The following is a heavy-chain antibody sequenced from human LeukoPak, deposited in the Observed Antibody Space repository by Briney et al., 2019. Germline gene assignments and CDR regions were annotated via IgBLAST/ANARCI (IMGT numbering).Heavy chain of an antibody. CDR1: GFTFSSYV. J-gene: IGHJ4*02. Sequence: PGGSLRLSCAASGFTFSSYVMSWVRQAPGKGLEWVSGISGSGGDKFYADSVKGRFTISRDNSKNTVYLQMTNLRAEDTAVYYCAKGYIQLWWFDYWGQGTLVTVSS. CDR2: ISGSGGDK. CDR3: AKGYIQLWWFDY. D-gene: IGHD2-21*01. V-gene: IGHV3-23*01.